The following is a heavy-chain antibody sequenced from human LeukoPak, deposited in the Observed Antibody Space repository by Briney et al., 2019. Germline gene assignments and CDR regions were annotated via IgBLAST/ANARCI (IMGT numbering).Heavy chain of an antibody. D-gene: IGHD5-18*01. J-gene: IGHJ3*02. V-gene: IGHV5-51*01. Sequence: GESLKISCKGSGYSFTSYWIGWVRQMPGKGLEWMGIIYPGDSDTRYSPSFQGQVTISADKSISTAYLQWSSLKASDTAMYYRARRFPLDTAINDAFDIWGQGTMVTVSS. CDR1: GYSFTSYW. CDR2: IYPGDSDT. CDR3: ARRFPLDTAINDAFDI.